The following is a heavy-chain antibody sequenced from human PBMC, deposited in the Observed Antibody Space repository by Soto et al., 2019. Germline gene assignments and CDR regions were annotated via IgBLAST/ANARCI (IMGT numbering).Heavy chain of an antibody. CDR2: IDPSDSYT. D-gene: IGHD2-2*01. Sequence: PGESLKISCKGSGYSFTSYWISWVRQMPGKGLEWMGRIDPSDSYTNYSPSFQGHVTISADKSISTAYLQWSSLKASDTAMYYCARHTRNCSSTSCYHYYYYGMDFWGQGTPVTVS. CDR3: ARHTRNCSSTSCYHYYYYGMDF. CDR1: GYSFTSYW. V-gene: IGHV5-10-1*01. J-gene: IGHJ6*02.